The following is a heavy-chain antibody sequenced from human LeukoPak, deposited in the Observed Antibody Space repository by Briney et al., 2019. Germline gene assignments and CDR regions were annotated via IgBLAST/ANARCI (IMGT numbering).Heavy chain of an antibody. CDR2: IATYNGKT. CDR1: GYTFDLYG. Sequence: ASVKVSCKASGYTFDLYGIAWVRQAPGQGLEWMGWIATYNGKTDYAQNLQGRVTITTDLSTGTAYMELRSLRSDDTAVYYCARVYNSYYYYMDVWGGGTPVTVSS. J-gene: IGHJ6*03. D-gene: IGHD1-14*01. V-gene: IGHV1-18*01. CDR3: ARVYNSYYYYMDV.